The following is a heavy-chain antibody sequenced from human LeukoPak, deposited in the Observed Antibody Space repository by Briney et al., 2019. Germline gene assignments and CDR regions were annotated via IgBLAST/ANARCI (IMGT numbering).Heavy chain of an antibody. CDR2: ISYDGSNK. CDR1: GFTFSSYG. Sequence: GGSLRLSCAASGFTFSSYGMHWVRQAPGKGLEWVAVISYDGSNKYYADSVKGRFTISRDNSKNTLYLQMNSLRAEDTAVYYCANWGNSGYDRNPDYWGQGTLVTVSS. CDR3: ANWGNSGYDRNPDY. D-gene: IGHD5-12*01. V-gene: IGHV3-30*18. J-gene: IGHJ4*02.